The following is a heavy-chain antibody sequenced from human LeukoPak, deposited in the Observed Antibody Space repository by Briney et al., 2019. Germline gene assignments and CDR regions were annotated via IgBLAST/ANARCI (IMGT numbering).Heavy chain of an antibody. CDR2: MNTDGTNT. V-gene: IGHV3-74*01. D-gene: IGHD1-26*01. Sequence: GGSLRLSCAASGFTFSIHWMHWVRQTPGQGLVWVSRMNTDGTNTAYADSVKGRFTISRDNARNTLFLQMSSLSPEDTAVYYCAREGSFSGIYALQYWGQGTVVTVSS. CDR3: AREGSFSGIYALQY. J-gene: IGHJ4*02. CDR1: GFTFSIHW.